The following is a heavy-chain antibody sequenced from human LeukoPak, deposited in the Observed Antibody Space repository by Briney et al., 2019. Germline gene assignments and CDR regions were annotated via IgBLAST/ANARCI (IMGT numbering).Heavy chain of an antibody. D-gene: IGHD7-27*01. V-gene: IGHV3-23*01. CDR2: MSGSGSST. J-gene: IGHJ6*02. CDR1: GLTFSRHA. Sequence: GGSVKLSCVVSGLTFSRHAFSWVRQATGKGLEWVSVMSGSGSSTYYAESFKGRFTMSRDNSINTAFLQMNSLRAEDTAVYHFATMGIESGQDYYYGFDVWGLGNTVTVSS. CDR3: ATMGIESGQDYYYGFDV.